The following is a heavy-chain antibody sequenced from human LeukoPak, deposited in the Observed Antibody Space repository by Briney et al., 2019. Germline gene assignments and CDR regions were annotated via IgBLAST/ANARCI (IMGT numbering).Heavy chain of an antibody. CDR1: GGSISSGDYY. CDR2: TYYSGST. V-gene: IGHV4-30-4*01. D-gene: IGHD3-22*01. J-gene: IGHJ5*02. CDR3: ARPYYYDSRIDP. Sequence: SETLSLTCTVSGGSISSGDYYWSWIRQPPGKGLEWIGYTYYSGSTFYNPSLKNRVSISVDTSKNQFSLNLSSVTAADTAVYYCARPYYYDSRIDPWGQGTLVTVSS.